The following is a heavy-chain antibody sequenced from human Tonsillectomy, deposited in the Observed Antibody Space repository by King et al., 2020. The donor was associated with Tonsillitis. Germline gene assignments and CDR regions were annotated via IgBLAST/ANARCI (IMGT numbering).Heavy chain of an antibody. V-gene: IGHV3-30*03. D-gene: IGHD2-21*01. J-gene: IGHJ4*02. Sequence: VQLVESGGGVVQPGRSLRLSCAASGFTFSSYGMHWVRQAPGKGLEWVAVISYDGSNKYYADSVKGRFTISRDNSKNTLYLEMNSLRAEDTAVYYCARASSVLLVYYFASWGQGTLLTVSS. CDR2: ISYDGSNK. CDR3: ARASSVLLVYYFAS. CDR1: GFTFSSYG.